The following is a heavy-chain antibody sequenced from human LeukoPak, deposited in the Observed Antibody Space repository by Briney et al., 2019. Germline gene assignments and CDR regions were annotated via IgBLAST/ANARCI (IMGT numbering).Heavy chain of an antibody. J-gene: IGHJ4*02. Sequence: PGGSLRLSCADSGFTFSNYWMTWVRQAPGKGLEWVAGISDSGGRTNYADSVKGRFTISRDNPKNTLYLQMNSLRAEDTAVYFCAKRGVVIRVILVGFHKEAYYFDSWGQGALVTVSS. V-gene: IGHV3-23*01. CDR3: AKRGVVIRVILVGFHKEAYYFDS. D-gene: IGHD3-22*01. CDR1: GFTFSNYW. CDR2: ISDSGGRT.